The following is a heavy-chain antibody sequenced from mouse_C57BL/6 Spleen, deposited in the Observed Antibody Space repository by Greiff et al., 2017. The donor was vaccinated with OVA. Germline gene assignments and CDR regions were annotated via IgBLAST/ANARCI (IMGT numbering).Heavy chain of an antibody. Sequence: VQLQQPGAELVQPGASVKLSCKASGYTFTSYWLHWVKQRPGQGLEWIGMIHPHSGSTNYNEKFKSKATLTVDKSSSTAYMQLSSLTSEDSAVYYCARPLYYDYGYAMDYWGQGTSVTVSS. D-gene: IGHD2-4*01. CDR3: ARPLYYDYGYAMDY. CDR2: IHPHSGST. J-gene: IGHJ4*01. V-gene: IGHV1-64*01. CDR1: GYTFTSYW.